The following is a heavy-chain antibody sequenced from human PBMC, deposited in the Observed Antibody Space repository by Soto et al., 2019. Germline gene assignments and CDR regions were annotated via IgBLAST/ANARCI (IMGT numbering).Heavy chain of an antibody. Sequence: SETLSLTCTVSGGSISSSIYYGGWIRQPPGKGLEWIGSIFYSGSTYYNPSLKSRVTISVDTSKNQFSLKLYSVTAADTAVYYCARESGWYPNSNWFDPRGQGTLVTVSS. CDR3: ARESGWYPNSNWFDP. J-gene: IGHJ5*02. CDR1: GGSISSSIYY. D-gene: IGHD6-19*01. CDR2: IFYSGST. V-gene: IGHV4-39*07.